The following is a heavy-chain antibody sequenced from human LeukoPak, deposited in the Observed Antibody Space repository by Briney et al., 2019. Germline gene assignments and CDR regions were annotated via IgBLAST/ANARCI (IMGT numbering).Heavy chain of an antibody. CDR3: ARSIAPRRAFDI. V-gene: IGHV4-59*01. J-gene: IGHJ3*02. D-gene: IGHD6-6*01. CDR2: IYYSGST. Sequence: SETLSLTCTVSGGSISSYYWSWIRQPPGKGLEGIGYIYYSGSTNYNPSLKSRVTISVDTSKNQFSLKLSFVTAADTAVYYCARSIAPRRAFDIWGQGTMVTVSS. CDR1: GGSISSYY.